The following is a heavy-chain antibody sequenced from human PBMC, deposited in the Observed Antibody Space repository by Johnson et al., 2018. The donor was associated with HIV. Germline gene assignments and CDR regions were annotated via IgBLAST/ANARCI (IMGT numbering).Heavy chain of an antibody. J-gene: IGHJ3*02. CDR3: ARGAALYDALNN. CDR2: IPYDGSHK. V-gene: IGHV3-30-3*01. D-gene: IGHD1-26*01. Sequence: QVQLVESGGGLVKPGGSLRLSCAASGVTFSDYYMSWIRQAPGKGLEWVAVIPYDGSHKYYADSVKGRFTISRDNSKNTLYLQMNSLRAQDTAVYYCARGAALYDALNNWGQGTMVTVSS. CDR1: GVTFSDYY.